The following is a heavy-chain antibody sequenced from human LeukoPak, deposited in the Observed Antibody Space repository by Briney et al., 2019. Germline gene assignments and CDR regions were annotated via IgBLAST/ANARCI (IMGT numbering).Heavy chain of an antibody. D-gene: IGHD6-19*01. CDR3: AEFGYSSGWYSYDY. Sequence: GASVKVSCKASGGTFSSYAISWVRQAPGQGLEWMGIINPSGGSTSYAQKFQGRVTMTRDTSTSTVYMELSSLRSEDTAVYYCAEFGYSSGWYSYDYWGQGTLVTVSS. J-gene: IGHJ4*02. CDR1: GGTFSSYA. CDR2: INPSGGST. V-gene: IGHV1-46*01.